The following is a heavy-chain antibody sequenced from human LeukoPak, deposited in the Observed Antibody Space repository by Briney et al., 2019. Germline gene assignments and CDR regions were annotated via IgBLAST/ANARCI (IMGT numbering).Heavy chain of an antibody. D-gene: IGHD3-22*01. J-gene: IGHJ5*02. V-gene: IGHV1-2*02. CDR3: ARGGNYYDSSGYYLA. CDR2: INPNSGGT. Sequence: ASVKVSCKASGYTFTGYYMHWVRRAPGQGLEWMGWINPNSGGTNYAQKFQGRVTMTRDTSISTAYMELSRLTSDDTAVYYCARGGNYYDSSGYYLAWGQGTLVTVSS. CDR1: GYTFTGYY.